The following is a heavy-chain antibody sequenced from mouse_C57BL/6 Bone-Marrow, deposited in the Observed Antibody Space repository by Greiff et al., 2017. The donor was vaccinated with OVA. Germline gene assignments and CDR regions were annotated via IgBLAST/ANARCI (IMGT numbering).Heavy chain of an antibody. V-gene: IGHV14-4*01. D-gene: IGHD1-1*01. CDR3: TTTTVVARYFDV. Sequence: VQLQQSGAELVRPGASVKLSCTASGFNIKDDYMHWVKQRPEQGLEWIGWIDPENGDTEYASKFQGKATITADTSANKAYLQLSSLTSEDTAVYYCTTTTVVARYFDVWGTGTTVTVSS. CDR2: IDPENGDT. J-gene: IGHJ1*03. CDR1: GFNIKDDY.